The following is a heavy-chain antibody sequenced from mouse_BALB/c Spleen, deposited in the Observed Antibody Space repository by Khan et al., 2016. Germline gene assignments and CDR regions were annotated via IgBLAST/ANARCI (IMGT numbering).Heavy chain of an antibody. CDR3: AGANYLFDY. V-gene: IGHV1-7*01. D-gene: IGHD2-1*01. CDR1: GYTFTSYW. Sequence: QVQLKESGAELAKPGASVKMSCKASGYTFTSYWMHWVKQRPGQGLEWIGYINPSTGYTEYNQKFKDKATLTADKSSSTAYMQLSSLTSEDSAVYYCAGANYLFDYWGQGTTLTVSS. J-gene: IGHJ2*01. CDR2: INPSTGYT.